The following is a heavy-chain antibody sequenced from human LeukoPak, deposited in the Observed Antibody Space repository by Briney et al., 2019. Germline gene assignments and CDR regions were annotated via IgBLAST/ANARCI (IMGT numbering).Heavy chain of an antibody. CDR2: IKQEGSEK. CDR1: GFTFSSYW. CDR3: ARLSTSGYCSSTSGYEKFFYY. J-gene: IGHJ4*02. D-gene: IGHD2-2*01. V-gene: IGHV3-7*03. Sequence: GGSLRLSCAASGFTFSSYWMSWVRQAPGKGLEWVANIKQEGSEKYYVDSVKGRFTISRDNAKNSLYLQMNSLRAEDTAVYYCARLSTSGYCSSTSGYEKFFYYWGQGTLVTVSS.